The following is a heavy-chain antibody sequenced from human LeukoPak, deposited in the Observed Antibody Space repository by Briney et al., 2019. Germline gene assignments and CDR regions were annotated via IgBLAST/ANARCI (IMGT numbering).Heavy chain of an antibody. CDR1: GGSISSSSYY. CDR2: IYYSGST. Sequence: SETLSLTCTVSGGSISSSSYYWGWIRQPPGKGLEWIGSIYYSGSTYYNPSLKGRVTISVDTSKNQFSLKLSSVTAADTAVYYCARADYYDSSGYINPLFDYWGQGTLVTVSS. J-gene: IGHJ4*02. CDR3: ARADYYDSSGYINPLFDY. D-gene: IGHD3-22*01. V-gene: IGHV4-39*07.